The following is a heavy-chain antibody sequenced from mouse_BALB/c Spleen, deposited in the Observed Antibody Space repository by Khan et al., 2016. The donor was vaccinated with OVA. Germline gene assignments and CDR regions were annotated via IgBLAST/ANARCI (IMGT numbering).Heavy chain of an antibody. CDR2: ISGGSSTI. CDR1: GFTFSSFG. V-gene: IGHV5-17*02. J-gene: IGHJ2*01. CDR3: AREDYDYVVTG. D-gene: IGHD2-4*01. Sequence: EVELVESGGGLVQPGGSRKISCAASGFTFSSFGMHWVRQGPEKGLEWVAFISGGSSTIYYADTVKGRFTISRDNPKDTLFLQMTSLRSEDTAMYYCAREDYDYVVTGWGQGTTLTVSS.